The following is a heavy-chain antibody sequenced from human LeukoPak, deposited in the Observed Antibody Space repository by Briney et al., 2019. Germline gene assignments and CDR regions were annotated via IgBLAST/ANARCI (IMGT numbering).Heavy chain of an antibody. CDR1: GGTFFNYA. Sequence: GASVKVSCKASGGTFFNYAISWVRQAPGQGLEWMGRIIPIYGTSNYAQKFQGRVTITTDESTSTAYMELSSPTSEDTAVYYCARKGFRPVAGHPFDIWGQGTMVIVSS. CDR3: ARKGFRPVAGHPFDI. CDR2: IIPIYGTS. D-gene: IGHD6-19*01. J-gene: IGHJ3*02. V-gene: IGHV1-69*05.